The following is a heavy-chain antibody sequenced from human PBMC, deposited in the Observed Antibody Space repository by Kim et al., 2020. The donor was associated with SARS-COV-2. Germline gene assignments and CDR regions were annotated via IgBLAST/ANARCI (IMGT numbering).Heavy chain of an antibody. J-gene: IGHJ6*02. Sequence: GGSLRLSCAASGFTFDDYAMHWVRQAPGKGLEWVSGISWNSGSIGYADSVKGRFTISRDNAKNSLYLQMNSLRAEDTALYYCAKDIGDWSVEETKNDYDILIGYFNCYGMDVWGQGTTVTVSS. CDR1: GFTFDDYA. CDR2: ISWNSGSI. V-gene: IGHV3-9*01. D-gene: IGHD3-9*01. CDR3: AKDIGDWSVEETKNDYDILIGYFNCYGMDV.